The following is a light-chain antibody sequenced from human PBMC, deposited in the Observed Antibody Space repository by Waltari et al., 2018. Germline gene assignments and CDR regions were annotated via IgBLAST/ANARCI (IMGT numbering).Light chain of an antibody. J-gene: IGKJ2*01. CDR1: QDISNY. CDR2: DAY. V-gene: IGKV1-33*01. Sequence: DIQMTQSPSSLSASVGDRVTITCQASQDISNYLNWYQQKPGKAPNLLTYDAYNLGTGVPSRFSGSGSGTDFTFTISSLQPEDIATYYCQQYDNLPYTFGQGTKLEIK. CDR3: QQYDNLPYT.